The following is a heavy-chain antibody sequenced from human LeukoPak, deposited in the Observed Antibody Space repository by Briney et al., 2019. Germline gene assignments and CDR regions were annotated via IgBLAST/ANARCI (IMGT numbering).Heavy chain of an antibody. V-gene: IGHV1-69*05. J-gene: IGHJ4*02. CDR2: IIPFSGTA. D-gene: IGHD3-10*01. Sequence: ASVTVPCKASGGTFKNYAISWIRQAPGQGLEWMGGIIPFSGTANYAQKFQGRVTITTDESTSTDYMELSNLRSDDTAVYYCASRTADYGSGSHYGYWGQGTLVTVSS. CDR3: ASRTADYGSGSHYGY. CDR1: GGTFKNYA.